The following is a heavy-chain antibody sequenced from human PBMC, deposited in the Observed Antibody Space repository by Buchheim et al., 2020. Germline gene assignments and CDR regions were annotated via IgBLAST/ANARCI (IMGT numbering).Heavy chain of an antibody. CDR3: ARLFFATYYYYYGMDV. CDR2: ISSSGSTI. Sequence: EVQLVESGGGLVQPGGSLRLSCAASGFTFSSYEMNWVRQAPGKGLEWVSYISSSGSTIYYADSVKGRFTISRDNAKNSLYLQMNSLRAEDTAVYYCARLFFATYYYYYGMDVWGQGTT. CDR1: GFTFSSYE. J-gene: IGHJ6*02. V-gene: IGHV3-48*03. D-gene: IGHD3-3*01.